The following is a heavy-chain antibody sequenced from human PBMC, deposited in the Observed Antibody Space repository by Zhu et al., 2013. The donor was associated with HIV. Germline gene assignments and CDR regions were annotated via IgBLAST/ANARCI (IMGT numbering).Heavy chain of an antibody. J-gene: IGHJ6*03. D-gene: IGHD6-25*01. Sequence: QVQLVQSGAEVRPPGASVKVSCKPSGYTLVSSDVNWVRQAPGQGLEWMGWMNPNTGNRGYAQKFQGRVSTTMDTSTMTAYMEVSSLRPDDTAVYYCATTKGSPYSGPYHYYMDVWGEGAXGHRSP. CDR3: ATTKGSPYSGPYHYYMDV. CDR1: GYTLVSSD. V-gene: IGHV1-8*01. CDR2: MNPNTGNR.